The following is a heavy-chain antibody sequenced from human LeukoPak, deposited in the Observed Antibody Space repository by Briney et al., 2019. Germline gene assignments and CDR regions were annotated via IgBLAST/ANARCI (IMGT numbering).Heavy chain of an antibody. D-gene: IGHD1-26*01. CDR1: GFPFSSYA. CDR3: AKNSGSYPSNDAFDM. CDR2: ISGRGGST. J-gene: IGHJ3*02. Sequence: PGGSLRLSCAASGFPFSSYAMSWVRQAPGKGLEWVSPISGRGGSTYYADSVKGRLTHSRENYKNTLYMQVNSLRAEDTAVYYCAKNSGSYPSNDAFDMWGQGTLVTVSS. V-gene: IGHV3-23*01.